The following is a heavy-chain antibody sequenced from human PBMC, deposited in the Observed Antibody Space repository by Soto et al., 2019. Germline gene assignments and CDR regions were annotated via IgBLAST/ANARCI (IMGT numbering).Heavy chain of an antibody. J-gene: IGHJ6*02. D-gene: IGHD1-7*01. CDR2: IWYDGSNK. Sequence: GGSLRLSCAASGFTFSSYGMHWVRQAPGKGLEWVAVIWYDGSNKYYADSVKGRFTISRDNSKNTLYLQMNSLRAEDTAVYYCARDGNWNYVGLTYGMDVWGQGTTVTVSS. CDR3: ARDGNWNYVGLTYGMDV. V-gene: IGHV3-33*01. CDR1: GFTFSSYG.